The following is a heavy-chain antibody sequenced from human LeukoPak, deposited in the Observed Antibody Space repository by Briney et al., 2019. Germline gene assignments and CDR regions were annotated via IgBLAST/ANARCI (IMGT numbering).Heavy chain of an antibody. CDR1: GFTFRKYW. Sequence: PGGSLRLSCAASGFTFRKYWMAWVRQAPGKGLEWVAVISYDGSNKYYADSVKGRFTISRDNSKDTLYLQMNSLRAEDTAVYYCASCSSTSCYYYFDYWGQGTLVTVSS. J-gene: IGHJ4*02. CDR2: ISYDGSNK. V-gene: IGHV3-30-3*01. CDR3: ASCSSTSCYYYFDY. D-gene: IGHD2-2*01.